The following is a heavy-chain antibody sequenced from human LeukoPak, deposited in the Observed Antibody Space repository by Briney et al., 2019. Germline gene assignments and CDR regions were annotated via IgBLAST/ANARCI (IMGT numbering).Heavy chain of an antibody. V-gene: IGHV4-59*08. D-gene: IGHD3-10*01. J-gene: IGHJ4*02. CDR1: GGSISSYY. CDR3: ARLYYGSGSYYADY. CDR2: IYYSGST. Sequence: SETLSLTCTVSGGSISSYYRSWIRQPPGKGLEWIGYIYYSGSTNYNPSLKSRVTISVDTSKNQFSLKLSSVTAADTAVYYCARLYYGSGSYYADYWGPGTLVTVSS.